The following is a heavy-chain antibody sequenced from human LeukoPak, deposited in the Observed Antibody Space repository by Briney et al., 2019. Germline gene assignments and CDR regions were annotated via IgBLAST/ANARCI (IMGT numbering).Heavy chain of an antibody. CDR3: AREACSSTSCSQTSFDS. CDR1: GGSISSFD. V-gene: IGHV4-59*01. CDR2: IYYTGST. J-gene: IGHJ4*02. D-gene: IGHD2-2*01. Sequence: SETLSLTCTVSGGSISSFDWHWIRHPPGKGLEWIGNIYYTGSTNYNPSLKSRVTISVDRSKNQFSLKLTSLTAADTAVYYCAREACSSTSCSQTSFDSWGQGTLVSVSS.